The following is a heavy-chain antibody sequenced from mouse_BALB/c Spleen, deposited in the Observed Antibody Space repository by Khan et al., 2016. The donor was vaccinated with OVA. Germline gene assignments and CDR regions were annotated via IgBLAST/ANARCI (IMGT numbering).Heavy chain of an antibody. CDR1: GYSFTGYY. CDR2: VNPNNGGT. CDR3: AIYHGYFDV. Sequence: IQLVQSGPDLVKPGASVKISCKASGYSFTGYYIHWVKQSHGKSLEWIGRVNPNNGGTGYNQKFKGKAILTVDKSSTTAYMELRSLTSEDSAVYSCAIYHGYFDVWGAGTTVTVSS. D-gene: IGHD1-1*01. J-gene: IGHJ1*01. V-gene: IGHV1-34*01.